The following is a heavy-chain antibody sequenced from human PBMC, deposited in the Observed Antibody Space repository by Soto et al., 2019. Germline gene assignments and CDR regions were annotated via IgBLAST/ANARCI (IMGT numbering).Heavy chain of an antibody. V-gene: IGHV4-31*03. Sequence: SETLSLTCTVSGGSISSGGYYWSWIRQHPGKGLEWIGYIYYSGSTYYNPSLKSRVTISVDTSKNQFSLKLDSVTAADTAVYYCAREPFQDFWSGKTFYYYYGMDVWGQGTTVTVSS. D-gene: IGHD3-3*01. CDR1: GGSISSGGYY. J-gene: IGHJ6*02. CDR2: IYYSGST. CDR3: AREPFQDFWSGKTFYYYYGMDV.